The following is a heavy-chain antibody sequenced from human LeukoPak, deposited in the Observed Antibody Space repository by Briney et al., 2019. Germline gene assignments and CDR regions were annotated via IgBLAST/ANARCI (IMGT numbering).Heavy chain of an antibody. J-gene: IGHJ6*02. CDR3: ARENNYYYYGMDV. V-gene: IGHV3-11*01. CDR2: ISSSGSTI. Sequence: AGGSLRLSCAASGFTFSDYYMSWIRQAPGKGLEWASYISSSGSTIYYADSVKGRFTISRDNAKNSLYLQMNSLRAEDTAVYYCARENNYYYYGMDVWGQGTTVTVSS. D-gene: IGHD2/OR15-2a*01. CDR1: GFTFSDYY.